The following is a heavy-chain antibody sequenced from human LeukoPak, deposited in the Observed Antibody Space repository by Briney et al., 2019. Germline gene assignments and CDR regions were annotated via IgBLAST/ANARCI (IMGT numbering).Heavy chain of an antibody. J-gene: IGHJ3*02. Sequence: GGSLRLSCAASGFTVSSNYMSWVRQAPGKGLEWVSVIYSGGLTYYADSVKGRFTISRDNSKNTLYLQMNSLRAEDTAVYYCARDPGVGIAVAGDAFDIWGQGTMVTVSS. CDR1: GFTVSSNY. D-gene: IGHD6-19*01. V-gene: IGHV3-53*01. CDR2: IYSGGLT. CDR3: ARDPGVGIAVAGDAFDI.